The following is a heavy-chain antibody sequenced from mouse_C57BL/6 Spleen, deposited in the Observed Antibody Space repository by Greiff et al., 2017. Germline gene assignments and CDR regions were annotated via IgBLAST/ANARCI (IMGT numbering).Heavy chain of an antibody. CDR1: GFPFSSYA. CDR3: ARGKGLYYGNYYAMDY. CDR2: ISDGGSYT. Sequence: VQLKESGGGLLKPGGSLKLSCAASGFPFSSYAMSWVRQTPEKRLEWVATISDGGSYTYYPDNVKGRFTISRDNAKNNLYLQMSHLKSEDTAMYYCARGKGLYYGNYYAMDYWGQGTSVTVSS. J-gene: IGHJ4*01. D-gene: IGHD2-1*01. V-gene: IGHV5-4*01.